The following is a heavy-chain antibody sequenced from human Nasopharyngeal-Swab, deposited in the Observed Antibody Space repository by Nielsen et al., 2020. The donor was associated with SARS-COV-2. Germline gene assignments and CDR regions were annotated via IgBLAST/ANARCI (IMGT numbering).Heavy chain of an antibody. CDR2: IYTSGST. D-gene: IGHD3-22*01. J-gene: IGHJ4*02. V-gene: IGHV4-61*02. Sequence: SETLSLTCTVSGGSISSGSYYWSWIRQPAGKGLEWIGRIYTSGSTNYNPSLKSRVTISVDTSKNQFSLKLSSVTAADTAVYYRARVYYDSSGYREDWGQGTLVTVSS. CDR1: GGSISSGSYY. CDR3: ARVYYDSSGYRED.